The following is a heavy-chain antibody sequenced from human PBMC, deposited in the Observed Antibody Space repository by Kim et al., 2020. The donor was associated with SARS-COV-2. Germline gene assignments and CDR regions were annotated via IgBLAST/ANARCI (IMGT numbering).Heavy chain of an antibody. J-gene: IGHJ4*02. Sequence: TIYAQKFQGRVTMTEDTSTDTAYMELSSLRSEDTAVYYCASYYDSKLMATWGQGTLVTVSS. V-gene: IGHV1-24*01. CDR2: T. CDR3: ASYYDSKLMAT. D-gene: IGHD3-22*01.